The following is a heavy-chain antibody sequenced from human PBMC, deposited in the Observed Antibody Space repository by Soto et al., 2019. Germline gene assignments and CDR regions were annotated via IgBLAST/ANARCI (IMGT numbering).Heavy chain of an antibody. CDR2: ISPDDGNT. Sequence: AASVKVSCKTSGYTFSSYTIAWVRQAPGQGLEWLGWISPDDGNTEYEQKFQGRVTMTADTLTSNAYMELRSLKYDDTAVYYCARVEAPFGESLHWGQGTPVTVSS. J-gene: IGHJ4*02. CDR1: GYTFSSYT. CDR3: ARVEAPFGESLH. D-gene: IGHD3-10*01. V-gene: IGHV1-18*01.